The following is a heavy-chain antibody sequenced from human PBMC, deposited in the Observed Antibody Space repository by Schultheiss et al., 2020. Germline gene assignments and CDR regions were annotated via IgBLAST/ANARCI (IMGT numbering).Heavy chain of an antibody. CDR2: ISGSGGSI. D-gene: IGHD4-17*01. Sequence: GESLKISCAASGFTFSNYAMSWVRQAPGKGLEWVSSISGSGGSIRYADSVRGRFTISRDSSKNTLYLQMNSLRAEDTAVYYCAKNGPFGDYVRYFDYWGQGTLVTVSS. J-gene: IGHJ4*02. CDR1: GFTFSNYA. V-gene: IGHV3-23*01. CDR3: AKNGPFGDYVRYFDY.